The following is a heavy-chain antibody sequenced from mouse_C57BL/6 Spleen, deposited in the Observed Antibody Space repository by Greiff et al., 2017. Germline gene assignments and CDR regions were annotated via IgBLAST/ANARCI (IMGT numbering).Heavy chain of an antibody. CDR2: IYPGDGDT. D-gene: IGHD2-3*01. V-gene: IGHV1-80*01. CDR3: ARADGYYVHFDY. Sequence: QVQLQQSGAELVKPGASVKISCNASGYAFSSYWMNWVKQRPGKGLEWIGQIYPGDGDTNYNGKFKGKATLTADKSSSTAYMQLSSLTSEDSAVYFCARADGYYVHFDYWGQGTTLAVSS. CDR1: GYAFSSYW. J-gene: IGHJ2*01.